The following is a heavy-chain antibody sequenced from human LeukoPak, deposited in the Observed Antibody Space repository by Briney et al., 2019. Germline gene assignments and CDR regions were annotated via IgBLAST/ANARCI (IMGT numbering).Heavy chain of an antibody. V-gene: IGHV3-43D*03. CDR1: GFTFDDYA. CDR2: ISWDGGST. J-gene: IGHJ6*03. Sequence: GGSLRLSCAASGFTFDDYAMHWVRQAPGKGLERVSLISWDGGSTYYADSVKGRFTISRDNSKNSLYLQMNSLRAEGTALYYCAKEWEPSGYYYYYMDVWGKGTTVTVSS. CDR3: AKEWEPSGYYYYYMDV. D-gene: IGHD1-26*01.